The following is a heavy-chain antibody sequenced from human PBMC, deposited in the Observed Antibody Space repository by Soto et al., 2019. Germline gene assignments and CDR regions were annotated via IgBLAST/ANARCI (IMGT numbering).Heavy chain of an antibody. CDR2: IYYSGST. CDR3: ARHNYGSGSTYFDY. D-gene: IGHD3-10*01. Sequence: NPSETLSLTCTVSGGSISSYYWSWIRQPPGKGLEWIGYIYYSGSTNYNPSLKSRVTISVDTSKNQLSLKLNSMTAADTAVYYCARHNYGSGSTYFDYWGQGTLVTVS. J-gene: IGHJ4*02. CDR1: GGSISSYY. V-gene: IGHV4-59*08.